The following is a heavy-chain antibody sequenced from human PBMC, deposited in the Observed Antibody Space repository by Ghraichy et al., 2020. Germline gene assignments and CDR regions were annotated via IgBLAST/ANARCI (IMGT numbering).Heavy chain of an antibody. CDR1: GGTFSSYA. Sequence: SVKVSCKASGGTFSSYAISWVRQAPGQGLEWMGGIIPIFGTANYAQKFQGRVTITADKSTSTAYMELSSLRSEDTAVYYCATSYDISSWFDPWGQGTLVTVSS. V-gene: IGHV1-69*06. CDR2: IIPIFGTA. J-gene: IGHJ5*02. CDR3: ATSYDISSWFDP. D-gene: IGHD3-9*01.